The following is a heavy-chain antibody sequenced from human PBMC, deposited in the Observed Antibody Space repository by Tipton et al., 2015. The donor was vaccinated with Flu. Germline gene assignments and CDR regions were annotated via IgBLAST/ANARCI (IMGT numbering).Heavy chain of an antibody. CDR2: ITPIFGTA. Sequence: QLVQSGAEVKKPGSSLKVSCKTSGGTFSSYAISWVRQAPGQGLEWMGGITPIFGTANYAQKFQGRVTITADVSTSTVYMELSSLRSEDTAVYYCAREYNWNDGYKENWYGMDVWGQGTTVTVSS. J-gene: IGHJ6*02. CDR3: AREYNWNDGYKENWYGMDV. CDR1: GGTFSSYA. D-gene: IGHD1-1*01. V-gene: IGHV1-69*01.